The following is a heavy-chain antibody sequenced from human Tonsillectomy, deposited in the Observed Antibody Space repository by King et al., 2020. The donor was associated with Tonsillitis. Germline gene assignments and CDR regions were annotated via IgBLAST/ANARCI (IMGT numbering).Heavy chain of an antibody. J-gene: IGHJ3*02. V-gene: IGHV3-74*01. CDR3: ARESVAAWGAFDI. CDR2: INSDGSST. Sequence: VQLVESGGGLVQPGGSLRLSCVASGFTFSSYWMHWVRQTPGKGLVWVSRINSDGSSTRYADSVKGRFTISRDNAKNTLYMQMNSLRAEDTAVYYCARESVAAWGAFDIWGQGTMVTVSS. D-gene: IGHD2-15*01. CDR1: GFTFSSYW.